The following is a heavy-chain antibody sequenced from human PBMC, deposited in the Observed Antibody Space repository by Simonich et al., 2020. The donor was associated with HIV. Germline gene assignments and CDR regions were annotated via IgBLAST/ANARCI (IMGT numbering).Heavy chain of an antibody. D-gene: IGHD5-12*01. Sequence: QVHLQQWGAGLLKPSETLSLTCAVYGWSFSGYYWNWIRQPPGKGLEWIGEINHSGSTDYNSSLKSRVTISVDTSKNQFSLKLSSVTAADTAMYYCARRGGYAFDYWGQGTLVTVSS. CDR2: INHSGST. V-gene: IGHV4-34*01. J-gene: IGHJ4*02. CDR3: ARRGGYAFDY. CDR1: GWSFSGYY.